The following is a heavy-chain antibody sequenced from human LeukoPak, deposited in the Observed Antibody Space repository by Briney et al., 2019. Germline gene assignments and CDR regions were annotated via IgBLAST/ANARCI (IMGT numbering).Heavy chain of an antibody. CDR1: GFTFSSYG. V-gene: IGHV3-33*01. CDR2: IWYDGSNK. CDR3: ARDRAYYDFWSGYFWQTIYYYGMDV. D-gene: IGHD3-3*01. Sequence: GGSLRLSCAASGFTFSSYGMHWVRQAPGKGLEWVAVIWYDGSNKYYADSVKGRFTIPRDNSKNTLYLQMNGLRAEDTAVYYCARDRAYYDFWSGYFWQTIYYYGMDVWGQGTTVTVSS. J-gene: IGHJ6*02.